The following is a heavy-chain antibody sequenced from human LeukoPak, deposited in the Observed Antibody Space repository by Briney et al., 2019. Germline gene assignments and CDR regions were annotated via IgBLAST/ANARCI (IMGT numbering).Heavy chain of an antibody. CDR2: IIPIFGTA. J-gene: IGHJ5*02. Sequence: ASVKVSCKASGGTFSSYAISWVRQAPGQGLEWMGGIIPIFGTANYAQKFQGRVTITTDESTSTAYMELSSLRSEDTAVYYCARARSPSSGYLLRDHNWFDPWGQGTLVTVSS. CDR1: GGTFSSYA. CDR3: ARARSPSSGYLLRDHNWFDP. V-gene: IGHV1-69*05. D-gene: IGHD3-22*01.